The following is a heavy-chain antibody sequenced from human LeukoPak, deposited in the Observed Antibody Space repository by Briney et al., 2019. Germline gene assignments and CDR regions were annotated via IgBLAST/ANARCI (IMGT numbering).Heavy chain of an antibody. V-gene: IGHV3-21*01. D-gene: IGHD2-15*01. CDR1: GFTFNSYS. CDR2: ISSSSSYI. Sequence: PGGSLRLSCAASGFTFNSYSMNWVRQAPGKGLEWVSSISSSSSYIYYADSVKGRFTISRDNAKNSLYLRMNSLRAEDTAVYYCARGYCSGGSCPSNSEFDYWGQGTLVTVSS. J-gene: IGHJ4*02. CDR3: ARGYCSGGSCPSNSEFDY.